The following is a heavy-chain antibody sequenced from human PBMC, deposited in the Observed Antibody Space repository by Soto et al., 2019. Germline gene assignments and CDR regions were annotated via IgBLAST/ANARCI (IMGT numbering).Heavy chain of an antibody. V-gene: IGHV3-11*01. CDR3: AREGVYYDSSGYYRSCAFDI. Sequence: LRLSCAASGFTFSDYYMSWIRQAPGKGLEWVSYISSSGSTIYYADSVKGRFTISRDNAKNSLYLQMNSLRAEDTAVYYCAREGVYYDSSGYYRSCAFDIWGQGTMVTVSS. CDR2: ISSSGSTI. CDR1: GFTFSDYY. J-gene: IGHJ3*02. D-gene: IGHD3-22*01.